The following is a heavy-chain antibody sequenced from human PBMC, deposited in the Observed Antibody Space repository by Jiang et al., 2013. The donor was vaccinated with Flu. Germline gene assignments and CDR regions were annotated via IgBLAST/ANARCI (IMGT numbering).Heavy chain of an antibody. CDR2: ISAYGGNT. J-gene: IGHJ5*02. CDR1: GYIFSKYG. D-gene: IGHD3-22*01. CDR3: ARRSNDKEPIIWFDP. V-gene: IGHV1-18*01. Sequence: GAEVKKPGASVKVSCKTSGYIFSKYGISWVRQAPGQGLEWMGWISAYGGNTNYAQKLQGRVTMTTDTSTSTAYMELRSLRSDDTAVYYCARRSNDKEPIIWFDPWGQGTLVTVSS.